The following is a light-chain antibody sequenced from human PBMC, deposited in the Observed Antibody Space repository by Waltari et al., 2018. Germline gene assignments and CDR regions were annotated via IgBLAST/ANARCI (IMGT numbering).Light chain of an antibody. CDR1: QSVITN. V-gene: IGKV3D-15*01. CDR2: DAS. Sequence: EIVMTQSPAILSASLGERATLSCRASQSVITNLAWYQGKPGQPPRLLFYDASTRAADIPARFSVSGTGTEFTLTISSLQSEDFAVYYCQQYHSRPVLAFGGGTKVEI. CDR3: QQYHSRPVLA. J-gene: IGKJ4*01.